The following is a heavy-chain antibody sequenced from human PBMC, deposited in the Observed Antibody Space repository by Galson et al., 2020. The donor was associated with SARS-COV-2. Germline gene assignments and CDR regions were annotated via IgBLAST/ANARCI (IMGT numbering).Heavy chain of an antibody. CDR2: MRSKAYGGTT. CDR1: GFTFGDYA. D-gene: IGHD3-3*01. J-gene: IGHJ4*02. V-gene: IGHV3-49*03. CDR3: TRYDFWSGYYAYY. Sequence: GGSLRLSCTASGFTFGDYAMSWFRQAPGKGLEWVGFMRSKAYGGTTEYAATVKGRFTISRDDSKSIAYLQMNSLKTEDTAVYYCTRYDFWSGYYAYYWGQGTLVTVSS.